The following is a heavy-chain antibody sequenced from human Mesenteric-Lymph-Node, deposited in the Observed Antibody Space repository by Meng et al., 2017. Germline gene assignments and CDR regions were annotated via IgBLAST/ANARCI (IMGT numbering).Heavy chain of an antibody. CDR3: AKEYFGYSTSWYLSPFDY. J-gene: IGHJ4*02. Sequence: GESLKISCAASGFTFDDYTMHWVRQAPGKGLEWVSLITWDGGIPYYADSVKGRFTISRDNSKNSLYLQMNSLRAEDTAVYYCAKEYFGYSTSWYLSPFDYWGQGTLVTVSS. V-gene: IGHV3-43*01. D-gene: IGHD6-13*01. CDR1: GFTFDDYT. CDR2: ITWDGGIP.